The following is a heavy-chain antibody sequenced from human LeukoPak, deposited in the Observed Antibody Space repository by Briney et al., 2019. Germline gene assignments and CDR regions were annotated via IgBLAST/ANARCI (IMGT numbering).Heavy chain of an antibody. V-gene: IGHV3-33*01. J-gene: IGHJ4*02. CDR1: GFTFSSYG. CDR2: IWYDGSNK. D-gene: IGHD6-13*01. Sequence: PGRSLRLSCAASGFTFSSYGMHWVRQAPGKGLEWVAVIWYDGSNKYYADSVRGRFTISRDNSKNTLYLQMNSLRAEDTAVYYCARPRTYSSSSFDYWGQGTLVTVSS. CDR3: ARPRTYSSSSFDY.